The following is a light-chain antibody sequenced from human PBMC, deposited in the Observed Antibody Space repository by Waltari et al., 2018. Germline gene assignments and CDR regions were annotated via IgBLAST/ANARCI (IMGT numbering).Light chain of an antibody. J-gene: IGLJ2*01. V-gene: IGLV1-40*01. CDR1: SSNIGASYD. CDR2: ANT. CDR3: QSYDSSLSGSV. Sequence: QSVLTQPPSVSGAPGQRVTVSCTGSSSNIGASYDVSWYQQLPGTAPKLLIYANTHRPSGVPARCSGSKSGTSASLGIPGLQADDEADYYGQSYDSSLSGSVFGGGTKLTVL.